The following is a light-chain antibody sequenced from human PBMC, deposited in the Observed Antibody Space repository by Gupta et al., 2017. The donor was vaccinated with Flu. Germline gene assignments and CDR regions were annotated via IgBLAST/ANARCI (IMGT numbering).Light chain of an antibody. CDR2: QVS. CDR1: EVIDNTDGNTY. J-gene: IGKJ1*01. V-gene: IGKV2-30*01. CDR3: MQCSHSPWA. Sequence: SSWRSREVIDNTDGNTYLEWFQQKPGQPPRRLIYQVSYRDSGVPDRFSGSGSGTDFTLKSSSVEAEDVGIYFCMQCSHSPWAFGQGTTVEIK.